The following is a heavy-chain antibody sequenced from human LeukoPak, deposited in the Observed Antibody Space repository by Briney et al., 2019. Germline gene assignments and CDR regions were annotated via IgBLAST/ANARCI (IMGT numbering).Heavy chain of an antibody. CDR3: VRRVAGSGYRDS. CDR1: GGSISSYY. Sequence: SETLSLTCTVSGGSISSYYWSWIRQPPGKGLEWIGNMYYSGSTNYNPSLKSRVTISVDASKNQFSLKLSSVTAADTADYYCVRRVAGSGYRDSWGQGTLVTVSS. D-gene: IGHD3-22*01. J-gene: IGHJ4*02. V-gene: IGHV4-59*08. CDR2: MYYSGST.